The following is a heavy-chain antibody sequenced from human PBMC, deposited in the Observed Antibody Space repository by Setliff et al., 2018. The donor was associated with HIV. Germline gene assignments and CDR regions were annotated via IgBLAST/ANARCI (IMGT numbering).Heavy chain of an antibody. CDR3: ARGGANPSWFDS. CDR1: GYSFVDFW. J-gene: IGHJ5*01. V-gene: IGHV5-51*01. Sequence: PGESLKISCHLSGYSFVDFWIGWVRQMPGKGLEWVGFIYPGDSDSRYSPSFRGQVTISADKSTTTAYLDWARLKAPDTAMYYCARGGANPSWFDSWGQGTLVTVSS. CDR2: IYPGDSDS. D-gene: IGHD3-16*01.